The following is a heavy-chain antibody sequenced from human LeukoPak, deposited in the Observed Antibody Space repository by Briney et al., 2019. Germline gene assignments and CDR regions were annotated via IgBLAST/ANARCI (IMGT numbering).Heavy chain of an antibody. CDR3: TRVTYYYDNSGYFHFDS. J-gene: IGHJ4*02. Sequence: AGGSLRLSCTTSGFTFGDYAMSWVRQAPGKGLEWVSFIRRKAHGGTTEYAASVKGRFSSSRDDSKSIAYIQMNSLKTEDTAVYFCTRVTYYYDNSGYFHFDSWGQGSLVTVSS. D-gene: IGHD3-22*01. CDR1: GFTFGDYA. CDR2: IRRKAHGGTT. V-gene: IGHV3-49*04.